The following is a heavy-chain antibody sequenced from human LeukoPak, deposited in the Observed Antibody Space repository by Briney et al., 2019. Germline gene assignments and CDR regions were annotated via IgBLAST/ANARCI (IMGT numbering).Heavy chain of an antibody. CDR3: VSFYETY. Sequence: GGSLRLSCAASGNYWMHWVRQAPGKGLVWVSHINSDGSWASCADSVKGRFTISKDNAKNTVYLQMNSLRAEDTAVYYCVSFYETYWGRGTLVTVSS. D-gene: IGHD2/OR15-2a*01. J-gene: IGHJ4*02. CDR2: INSDGSWA. V-gene: IGHV3-74*01. CDR1: GNYW.